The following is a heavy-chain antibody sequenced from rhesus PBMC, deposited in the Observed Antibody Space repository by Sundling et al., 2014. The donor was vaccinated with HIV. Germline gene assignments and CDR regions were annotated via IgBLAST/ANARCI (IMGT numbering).Heavy chain of an antibody. Sequence: QVQLQESGPGLVKPSETLSLTCGVSGASISGGFAWSWIRQPPGKGLEWLGRISGSGGSTDYNPSLKSRVTISTDTSKNQFSLKLSSVTASDTAVYYCARGPITIVGLDSWGQGVVVTVSS. J-gene: IGHJ6*01. CDR1: GASISGGFA. D-gene: IGHD3-16*01. V-gene: IGHV4-173*01. CDR3: ARGPITIVGLDS. CDR2: ISGSGGST.